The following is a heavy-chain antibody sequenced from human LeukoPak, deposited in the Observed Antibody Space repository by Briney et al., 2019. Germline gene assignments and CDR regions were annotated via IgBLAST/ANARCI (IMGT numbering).Heavy chain of an antibody. Sequence: GGPLRLSCAASGFTFSSYAMSWVRQAPGKGLEWVSAISGSGGSTYYADSVKGRFTISRDNSKNTLYLQMNSLRAEDTAVYYCAKDPSSWYRFDYWGQGTLVTVSS. D-gene: IGHD6-13*01. V-gene: IGHV3-23*01. CDR3: AKDPSSWYRFDY. CDR2: ISGSGGST. J-gene: IGHJ4*02. CDR1: GFTFSSYA.